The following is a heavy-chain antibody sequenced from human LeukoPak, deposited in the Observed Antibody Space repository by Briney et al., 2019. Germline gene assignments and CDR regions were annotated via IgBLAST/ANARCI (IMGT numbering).Heavy chain of an antibody. CDR1: GGSISSYS. Sequence: SETLSLTCTVSGGSISSYSWSWIRQPPGKGLEWIGFLYYSGSAYYNPSLRGRVTISVDTSKNQFSLKVRSVTAADTAVYYCARADLHYGSGTDFDYWGQGTLVTVSS. V-gene: IGHV4-59*08. J-gene: IGHJ4*02. CDR3: ARADLHYGSGTDFDY. D-gene: IGHD3-10*01. CDR2: LYYSGSA.